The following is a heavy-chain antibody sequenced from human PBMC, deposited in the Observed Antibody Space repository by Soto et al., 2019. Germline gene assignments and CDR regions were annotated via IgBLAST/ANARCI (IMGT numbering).Heavy chain of an antibody. Sequence: PVGSLRLSCASSVCMFSAYTMNWVRHAPGKWLEWLSSISDDSSYIDYADSLRGRFTVSRDNARNSLYLQIDSLGVEDTAVYYCAIPYNVKRWGPRTLVIVS. J-gene: IGHJ4*02. V-gene: IGHV3-21*06. D-gene: IGHD3-10*01. CDR1: VCMFSAYT. CDR3: AIPYNVKR. CDR2: ISDDSSYI.